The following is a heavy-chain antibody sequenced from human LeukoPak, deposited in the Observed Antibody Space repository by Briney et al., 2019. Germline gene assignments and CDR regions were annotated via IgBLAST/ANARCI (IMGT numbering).Heavy chain of an antibody. V-gene: IGHV3-23*01. J-gene: IGHJ4*02. Sequence: PGASLRLSCAASGFTFSTYAMTWVRQAPGKGLEWVSRISRGGDSTYYAGSVKGRFTISRDNSKNTLYLQMNSLRAEDTAIYYCAKDHVTPYYDSTGYPGDYWGQGTLVTVSS. CDR1: GFTFSTYA. CDR2: ISRGGDST. CDR3: AKDHVTPYYDSTGYPGDY. D-gene: IGHD3-22*01.